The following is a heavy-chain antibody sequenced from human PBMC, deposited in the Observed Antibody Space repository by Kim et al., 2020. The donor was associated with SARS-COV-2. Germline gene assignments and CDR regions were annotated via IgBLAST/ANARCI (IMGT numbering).Heavy chain of an antibody. J-gene: IGHJ4*02. CDR3: ASRGYDILTGRLYYFDY. Sequence: SETLSLTCAVYGGSFSGYYWSWIRQPPGKGLEWIGEINHSGSTNYNPSLKSRVTISVDTSKNQFSLKLSSVTAADTAVYYCASRGYDILTGRLYYFDYWGQGTLVTVSS. CDR2: INHSGST. D-gene: IGHD3-9*01. V-gene: IGHV4-34*01. CDR1: GGSFSGYY.